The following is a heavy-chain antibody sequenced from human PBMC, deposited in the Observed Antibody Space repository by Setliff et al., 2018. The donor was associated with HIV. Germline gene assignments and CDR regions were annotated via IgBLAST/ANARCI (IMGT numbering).Heavy chain of an antibody. V-gene: IGHV1-69*10. CDR1: GGTFNNYA. CDR2: IIPIHGIP. Sequence: SVKVSCKTSGGTFNNYAINWVRQAPGQGLEWMGGIIPIHGIPNYAQKFQGRFTISRDNTKNSLSLQMNNLRAEDTAVYYCARVGMEPWLRYYYYMDVWGKGTTVTVSS. CDR3: ARVGMEPWLRYYYYMDV. J-gene: IGHJ6*03. D-gene: IGHD1-20*01.